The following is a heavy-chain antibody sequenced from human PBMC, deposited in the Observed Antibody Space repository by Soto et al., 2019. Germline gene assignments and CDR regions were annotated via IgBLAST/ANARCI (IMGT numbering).Heavy chain of an antibody. D-gene: IGHD6-13*01. CDR2: SSGSVGST. Sequence: EVQLWESGGGLVQPGVSLRLSCAASGFTFSSCAMSGVRQAPGQGLECVLASSGSVGSTYYADSVKGRFTISRDNSKNTLYLQMTGLRAEYTAVYYCGKDAKQQMGPFFDYWGQGTLVTVSS. CDR1: GFTFSSCA. J-gene: IGHJ4*02. CDR3: GKDAKQQMGPFFDY. V-gene: IGHV3-23*01.